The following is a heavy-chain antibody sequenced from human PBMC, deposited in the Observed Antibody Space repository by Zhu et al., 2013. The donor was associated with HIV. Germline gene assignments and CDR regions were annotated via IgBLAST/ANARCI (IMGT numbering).Heavy chain of an antibody. CDR3: ARADGYTLNNYYYYGMDV. D-gene: IGHD2-2*02. CDR1: GGTFSSYA. CDR2: IIPIFGTA. J-gene: IGHJ6*02. Sequence: QVQLVQSGAEVKKPGSSVKVSCKASGGTFSSYAISWVRQAPGQGLEWMGGIIPIFGTANYAQKFQGRVTITADESTSTAYMELSSLRSEDTAVYYCARADGYTLNNYYYYGMDVWGQGTTVTVSS. V-gene: IGHV1-69*01.